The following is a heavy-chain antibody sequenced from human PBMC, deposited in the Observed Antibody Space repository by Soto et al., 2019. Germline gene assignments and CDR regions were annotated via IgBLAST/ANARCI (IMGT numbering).Heavy chain of an antibody. J-gene: IGHJ5*02. Sequence: QLLLQESGPGLVKPSETLSLTCTVSGDSVSNSGYYWGWIRQSPGKRLEWIGSVSFSGSKYYNPSLRRRGTVSVDTSKTLISLKLRSVTAADTAVYYCARGSTWQGRDWFDPWGQGTLGTVSS. CDR1: GDSVSNSGYY. D-gene: IGHD6-13*01. V-gene: IGHV4-39*01. CDR3: ARGSTWQGRDWFDP. CDR2: VSFSGSK.